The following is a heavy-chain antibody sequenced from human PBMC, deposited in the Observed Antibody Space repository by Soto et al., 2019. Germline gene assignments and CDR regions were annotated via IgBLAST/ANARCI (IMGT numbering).Heavy chain of an antibody. Sequence: GESLKISCAASGFTFSSYAMSWVRQAPGKGLEWVSAISGSGGSTYYADSVKGRFTISRDNSKNTLYLQMNSLRAEDTAVYYCAKSSSGYYYVFDYWGQGTLVTVSS. CDR2: ISGSGGST. V-gene: IGHV3-23*01. CDR3: AKSSSGYYYVFDY. D-gene: IGHD3-22*01. J-gene: IGHJ4*02. CDR1: GFTFSSYA.